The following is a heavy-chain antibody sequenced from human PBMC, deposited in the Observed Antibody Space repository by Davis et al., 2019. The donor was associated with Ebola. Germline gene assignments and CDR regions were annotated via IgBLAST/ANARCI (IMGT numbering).Heavy chain of an antibody. Sequence: SETLSLTCAVYGGSFSGYYWSWIRQPPGKGLEWIGEINHSGSTHYNPSLKSRVTISVDTSKNQFSLKLSSVTAADTAVYYCARSRFLEWLPYYYWGQGTLVTVSS. CDR1: GGSFSGYY. D-gene: IGHD3-3*01. V-gene: IGHV4-34*01. CDR3: ARSRFLEWLPYYY. CDR2: INHSGST. J-gene: IGHJ4*02.